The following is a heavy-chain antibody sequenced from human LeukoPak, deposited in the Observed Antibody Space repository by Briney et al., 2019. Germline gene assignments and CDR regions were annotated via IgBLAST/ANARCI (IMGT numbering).Heavy chain of an antibody. CDR2: IYYSGST. CDR3: AGGGSSSWYRRGEYSS. J-gene: IGHJ5*02. CDR1: GGSISSGDHY. D-gene: IGHD6-13*01. V-gene: IGHV4-30-4*08. Sequence: SQTLSLTCTVSGGSISSGDHYWSWIRQPPGKGLEWIGYIYYSGSTYYNPSLKSRVTISVDTSKNQFSLKLSSVTAADTAVYYCAGGGSSSWYRRGEYSSWGQGTLVTVSS.